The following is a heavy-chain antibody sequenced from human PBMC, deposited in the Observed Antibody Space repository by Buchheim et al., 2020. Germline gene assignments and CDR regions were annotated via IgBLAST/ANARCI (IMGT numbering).Heavy chain of an antibody. CDR2: IGYDGSYE. CDR3: TKERRGHIPEV. CDR1: GFSFHEYA. V-gene: IGHV3-30-3*01. J-gene: IGHJ4*02. D-gene: IGHD3-10*01. Sequence: QMHLVESGGGVVQPGGSLRVSCEASGFSFHEYAMQWVRQAPGKGLEWVALIGYDGSYEYYVDSVKGRFTISRDQSKNTVFLQMNSLRDDDTAVYYCTKERRGHIPEVWGQG.